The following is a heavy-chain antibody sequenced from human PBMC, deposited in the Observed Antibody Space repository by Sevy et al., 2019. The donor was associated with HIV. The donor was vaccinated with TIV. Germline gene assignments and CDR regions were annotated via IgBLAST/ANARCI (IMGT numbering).Heavy chain of an antibody. CDR1: GFTFSSYA. CDR3: ARGVAPTLDY. V-gene: IGHV3-30-3*01. J-gene: IGHJ4*01. D-gene: IGHD1-26*01. CDR2: ISYDGTNK. Sequence: GALRLSCAASGFTFSSYAMHWVRQAPGKGLEWVALISYDGTNKYFADSVKGRFTISRDNSKNTLYLQMNSLIAEDTAVYYCARGVAPTLDYWGQGTLVTVSS.